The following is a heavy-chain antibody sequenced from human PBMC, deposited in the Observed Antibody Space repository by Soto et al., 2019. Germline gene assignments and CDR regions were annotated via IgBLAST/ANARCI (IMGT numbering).Heavy chain of an antibody. CDR3: AKNGHPPYYYYGMDV. CDR1: GYSFSTYG. CDR2: ISGYNGDT. D-gene: IGHD2-8*01. V-gene: IGHV1-18*01. Sequence: ASVKVSWKASGYSFSTYGISWVRQAPGQGLEWMGWISGYNGDTNYAQKFRGRVTMTIDTSTTTAYLELRRLTYDDTAVYFCAKNGHPPYYYYGMDVWGQGTTVTVSS. J-gene: IGHJ6*02.